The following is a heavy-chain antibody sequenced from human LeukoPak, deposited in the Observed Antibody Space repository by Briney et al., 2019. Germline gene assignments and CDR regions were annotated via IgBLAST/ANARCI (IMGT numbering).Heavy chain of an antibody. CDR3: GRKAGDCGGGSCYSIDY. D-gene: IGHD2-15*01. CDR1: GGSFSSEA. Sequence: SVRVSCKAFGGSFSSEAISWVRQAPGQGLEWMGGIIPIFGTANYAQKFQGRVTITADESTSTAYMEVSSLRSEDTAVYYCGRKAGDCGGGSCYSIDYWGQGTLVTVSS. V-gene: IGHV1-69*13. J-gene: IGHJ4*02. CDR2: IIPIFGTA.